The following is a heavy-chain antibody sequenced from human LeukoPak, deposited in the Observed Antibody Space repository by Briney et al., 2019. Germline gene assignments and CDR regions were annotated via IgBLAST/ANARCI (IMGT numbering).Heavy chain of an antibody. V-gene: IGHV1-8*01. CDR2: MNPNSGNT. CDR3: ARGVSYGSGSYYYFDP. J-gene: IGHJ5*02. CDR1: GYTFTSYD. Sequence: GASVKVSCKASGYTFTSYDINWVRQATGQGLEWMGWMNPNSGNTGHAQKFQGRVTMTRNTSISTAYMELSSLRSEDTAVYYCARGVSYGSGSYYYFDPWGQGALVTVSS. D-gene: IGHD3-10*01.